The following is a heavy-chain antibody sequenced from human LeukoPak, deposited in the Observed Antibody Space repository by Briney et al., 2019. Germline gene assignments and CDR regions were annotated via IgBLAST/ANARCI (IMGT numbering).Heavy chain of an antibody. CDR2: VSASGGST. D-gene: IGHD6-13*01. CDR1: GCIFSNYA. Sequence: GGSLRLSCAASGCIFSNYAMSWVRQAPGKGLEWVSVVSASGGSTDYADSVKGRFTMSRDNARNTLYLQMTSLRAEDTAVYYCAPDLRGSAWSLDYWGQGTLVTVSS. V-gene: IGHV3-23*01. CDR3: APDLRGSAWSLDY. J-gene: IGHJ4*02.